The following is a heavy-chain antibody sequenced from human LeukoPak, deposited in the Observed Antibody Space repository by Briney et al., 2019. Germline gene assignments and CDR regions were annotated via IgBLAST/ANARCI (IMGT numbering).Heavy chain of an antibody. CDR1: GFTFSTYW. V-gene: IGHV3-74*01. CDR3: GREDISNSWYIDC. CDR2: INSDGSEI. Sequence: GGSLTLSCGASGFTFSTYWMHWVRQAPGKGLVWVSRINSDGSEITYADSVKGRFTMSRDNAKNTLYLQVNSLRAEDTAVYYCGREDISNSWYIDCWGQGTLVTVSS. D-gene: IGHD6-13*01. J-gene: IGHJ4*02.